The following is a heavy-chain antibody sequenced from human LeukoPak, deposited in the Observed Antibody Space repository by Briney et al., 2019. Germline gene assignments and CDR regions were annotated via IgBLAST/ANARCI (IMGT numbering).Heavy chain of an antibody. V-gene: IGHV4-28*05. J-gene: IGHJ5*02. Sequence: PSETLSLTCSVSGFSISSGHIWAWVRQPPGKGLEWIGYIYNSGNINYNPSLKSRVTMSVDTSRNQLSLKLSSVTAADTAVYYCARLRSAAGIRWFDPWGQGTLVTVSS. CDR3: ARLRSAAGIRWFDP. CDR1: GFSISSGHI. CDR2: IYNSGNI. D-gene: IGHD6-13*01.